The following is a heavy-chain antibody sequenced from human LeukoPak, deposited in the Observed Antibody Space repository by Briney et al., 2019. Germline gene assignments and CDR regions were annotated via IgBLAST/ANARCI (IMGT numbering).Heavy chain of an antibody. J-gene: IGHJ4*02. CDR3: ARGPRSGHHDY. V-gene: IGHV4-4*07. Sequence: SETLSLTCSVAGGSVSSYFGSWIRQPAGKGLEWIGRIYSSGTTNYNPSLKSRVTMSVDTSKNQFSLKLNSVTAADTAVYYCARGPRSGHHDYWGQGVLVTVSS. CDR2: IYSSGTT. CDR1: GGSVSSYF. D-gene: IGHD6-19*01.